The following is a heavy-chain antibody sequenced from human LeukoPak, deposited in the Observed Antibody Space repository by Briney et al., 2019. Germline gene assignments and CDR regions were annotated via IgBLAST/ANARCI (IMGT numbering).Heavy chain of an antibody. J-gene: IGHJ3*02. CDR2: ISSSSSYI. D-gene: IGHD1-26*01. CDR1: GFTFSSYS. CDR3: ARGLNIVGAPDPDDAFDI. Sequence: PGGSLRLSCAASGFTFSSYSMNWVRQAPGKGLEWVSSISSSSSYIYYAASVKGRFTISRDNAKNSLYLQMNSLRAEDTAVYYCARGLNIVGAPDPDDAFDIWGQGKMVTVSS. V-gene: IGHV3-21*01.